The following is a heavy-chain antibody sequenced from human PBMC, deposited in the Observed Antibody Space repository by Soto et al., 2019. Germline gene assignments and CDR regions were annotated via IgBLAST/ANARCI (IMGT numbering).Heavy chain of an antibody. V-gene: IGHV3-48*03. Sequence: PGGSLRLSCAASGFTFSNYEMNWVRQAPGKGLEWVSYISYSGSTIYYADSVKGRFTISRDNSKNSLYLQMNSLRAEDTAVYYCARGLRNYYDRSGLHYWGQGTLVTVS. CDR2: ISYSGSTI. J-gene: IGHJ4*02. D-gene: IGHD3-22*01. CDR3: ARGLRNYYDRSGLHY. CDR1: GFTFSNYE.